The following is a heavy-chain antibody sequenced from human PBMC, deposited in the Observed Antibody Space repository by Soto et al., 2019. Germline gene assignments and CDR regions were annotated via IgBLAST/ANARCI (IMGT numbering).Heavy chain of an antibody. CDR1: GGSVSSGSYY. J-gene: IGHJ6*02. CDR2: IYYSGST. CDR3: ARVGLYYYYGMDV. Sequence: QVQLQESGPGLVKPSETLSLTCTVSGGSVSSGSYYWSWIRQPLGKGLEWIGYIYYSGSTNYNPSLKSRVTISVDTSKNQFSLKLSSVTAADTAVYYCARVGLYYYYGMDVWGQGTTVTVSS. D-gene: IGHD1-26*01. V-gene: IGHV4-61*01.